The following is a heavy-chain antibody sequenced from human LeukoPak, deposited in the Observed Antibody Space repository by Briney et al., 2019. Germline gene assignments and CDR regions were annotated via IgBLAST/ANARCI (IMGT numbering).Heavy chain of an antibody. J-gene: IGHJ4*02. V-gene: IGHV3-23*01. D-gene: IGHD3-22*01. CDR3: AKDTGYYYDSSGYKTI. CDR1: GFTFSSYA. CDR2: ISGSGGST. Sequence: GGSLRLSCAVSGFTFSSYAMSWVRQAPGKGLEWVSAISGSGGSTYYADSVKGRFTISRDNSKNTLHLQMNSLRAEDTAVYYCAKDTGYYYDSSGYKTIWGQGTLVTVSS.